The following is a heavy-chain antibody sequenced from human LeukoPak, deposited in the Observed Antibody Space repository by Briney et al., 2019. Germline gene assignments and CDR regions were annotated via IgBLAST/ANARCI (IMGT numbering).Heavy chain of an antibody. V-gene: IGHV3-64*04. CDR3: ARGTIMITFGDY. CDR1: GFTFSNYA. Sequence: GGSLRLSCSASGFTFSNYAMHWVRQAPGKGLGYVSSISSNGGSTYYADSVKGRFTISRDNAKNSLYLQMNSLRAEDTAVYYCARGTIMITFGDYWGQGTLVTVSS. CDR2: ISSNGGST. D-gene: IGHD3-16*01. J-gene: IGHJ4*02.